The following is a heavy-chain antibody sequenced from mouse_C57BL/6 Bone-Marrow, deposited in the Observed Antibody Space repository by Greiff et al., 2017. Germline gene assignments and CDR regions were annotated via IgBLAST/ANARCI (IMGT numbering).Heavy chain of an antibody. CDR3: ARHSVSKGY. CDR1: GFTFSDYY. CDR2: ISNGGGST. V-gene: IGHV5-12*01. J-gene: IGHJ3*01. D-gene: IGHD1-1*01. Sequence: EVHLVESGGGLVQPGGSLKLSCAASGFTFSDYYMYWVRQTPEKRLEWVAYISNGGGSTYYPDTVKGRFTISRDNAKNTLNLQMSRLTSEDSAMYYRARHSVSKGYWGQGTLVTVSA.